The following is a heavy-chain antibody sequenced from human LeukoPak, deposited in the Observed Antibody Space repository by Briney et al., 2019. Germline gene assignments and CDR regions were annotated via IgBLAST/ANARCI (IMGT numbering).Heavy chain of an antibody. D-gene: IGHD1-26*01. CDR3: ARDFESEEWELLPGDY. Sequence: ASVKVSCKASGYTFTSYGISWVRQAPGQGLEWMGWISAYNGNTNYAQKLQGRVTMTTDTSTNTAYMELRSLRSDDTAVYYCARDFESEEWELLPGDYWGQGTLVTVSS. V-gene: IGHV1-18*01. J-gene: IGHJ4*02. CDR1: GYTFTSYG. CDR2: ISAYNGNT.